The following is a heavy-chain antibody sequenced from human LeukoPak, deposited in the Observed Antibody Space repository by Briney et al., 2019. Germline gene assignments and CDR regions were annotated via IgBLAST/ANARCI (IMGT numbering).Heavy chain of an antibody. CDR1: GGTFSSYA. D-gene: IGHD5-12*01. CDR3: ARDSGYSGYGPFDY. Sequence: ASVKVSCKASGGTFSSYAISWVRQAPGQGLEWMGGIIPVFGTANYAQRFQGRVTITADESTSTAYMELSRLRSDDTAVYYCARDSGYSGYGPFDYWGQGTLVTVSS. CDR2: IIPVFGTA. V-gene: IGHV1-69*13. J-gene: IGHJ4*02.